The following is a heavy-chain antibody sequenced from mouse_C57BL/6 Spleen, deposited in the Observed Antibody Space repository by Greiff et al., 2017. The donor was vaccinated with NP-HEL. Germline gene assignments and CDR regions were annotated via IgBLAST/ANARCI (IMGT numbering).Heavy chain of an antibody. D-gene: IGHD2-3*01. CDR3: ARVPFYDGYYDEYYFDY. CDR1: GFSLTSYG. Sequence: QVQLKQSGPGLVQPSQSLSITCTVSGFSLTSYGVHWVRQSPGKGLEWLGVIWSGGSTDYNAAFISRLSISKDNSKSQVFFKMNSLQADDTAIYYCARVPFYDGYYDEYYFDYWGQGTTLTVSS. J-gene: IGHJ2*01. V-gene: IGHV2-2*01. CDR2: IWSGGST.